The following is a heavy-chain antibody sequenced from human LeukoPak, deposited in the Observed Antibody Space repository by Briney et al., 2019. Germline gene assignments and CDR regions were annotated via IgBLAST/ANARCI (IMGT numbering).Heavy chain of an antibody. CDR1: GYTFTSYL. CDR2: IYPGDSDT. V-gene: IGHV5-51*01. CDR3: ARRGSGWYVDY. D-gene: IGHD6-19*01. Sequence: GESLKISCKGSGYTFTSYLISWVRQMPGKGLEWMGIIYPGDSDTRYSPSFQGQVSISVDKSISTAYLQWSSLKASDTAMYYCARRGSGWYVDYWGQGTLVTVSS. J-gene: IGHJ4*02.